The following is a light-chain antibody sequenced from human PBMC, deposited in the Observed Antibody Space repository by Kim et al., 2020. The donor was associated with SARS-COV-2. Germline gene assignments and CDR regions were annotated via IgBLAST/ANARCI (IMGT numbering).Light chain of an antibody. V-gene: IGLV2-14*03. Sequence: GQSITLSCTGPSSDVGGYNYVSWYQQHPGRAPKLMIYDVSDRPSGVSNRFSGSKSGNTASLTISGLQAEDEADYYCSSYTSSSPYVFGTGTKVTVL. CDR1: SSDVGGYNY. CDR2: DVS. J-gene: IGLJ1*01. CDR3: SSYTSSSPYV.